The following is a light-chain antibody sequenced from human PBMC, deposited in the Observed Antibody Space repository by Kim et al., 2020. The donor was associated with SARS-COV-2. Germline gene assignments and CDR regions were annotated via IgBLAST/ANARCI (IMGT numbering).Light chain of an antibody. CDR2: GAS. V-gene: IGKV3-15*01. J-gene: IGKJ2*01. CDR3: QQYNNWPPRT. CDR1: HTVSYI. Sequence: VTPGESAPLSCRASHTVSYILAWYQQNPAQAPRPLIYGASTRATGVPARFSGSGSGTDFTLTISSLQSGDFAVYYCQQYNNWPPRTFGQGTKLEI.